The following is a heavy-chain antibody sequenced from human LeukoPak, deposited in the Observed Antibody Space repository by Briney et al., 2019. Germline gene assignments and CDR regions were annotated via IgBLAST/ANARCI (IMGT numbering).Heavy chain of an antibody. Sequence: ASVEVSCKVSGYTLTELSMHWVRQAPGKGLEWMAGFDPEDGETIYAQKFQGRVTMTEDTSTDTAYMELSSLRSEDTAVYYCATHPYCGGDCYRPFDYWGQGTLVTVSS. CDR2: FDPEDGET. CDR3: ATHPYCGGDCYRPFDY. V-gene: IGHV1-24*01. CDR1: GYTLTELS. D-gene: IGHD2-21*02. J-gene: IGHJ4*02.